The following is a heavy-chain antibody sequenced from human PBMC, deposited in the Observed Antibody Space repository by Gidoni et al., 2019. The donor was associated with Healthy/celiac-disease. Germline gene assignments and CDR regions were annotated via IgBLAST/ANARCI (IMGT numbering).Heavy chain of an antibody. Sequence: QVQLQVSGPGLVQPSPTLSLAGTVSAGSLSSGGYYCSWIRQQPGKCLEWIGYIYYSGSTYYNPSLKSRVTISVDTSKNQLSLKLSSVTAADTAVYYCARMTTVSYYFDYWGQGTLVTVSS. CDR3: ARMTTVSYYFDY. CDR2: IYYSGST. D-gene: IGHD4-17*01. CDR1: AGSLSSGGYY. J-gene: IGHJ4*02. V-gene: IGHV4-31*03.